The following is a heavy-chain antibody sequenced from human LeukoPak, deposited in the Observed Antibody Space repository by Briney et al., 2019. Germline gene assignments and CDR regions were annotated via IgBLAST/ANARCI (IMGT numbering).Heavy chain of an antibody. Sequence: GGSLRLSCAASGFTFSNYWMSWVRQAPGKGLEWVANIKPDGSEQYYVDSVRGRFTISRDNAEKSLHLQMNSLRADDTAVYYCARAKATYYYDSSSGHWGQGTLVTVSS. J-gene: IGHJ4*02. CDR3: ARAKATYYYDSSSGH. D-gene: IGHD3-22*01. CDR1: GFTFSNYW. CDR2: IKPDGSEQ. V-gene: IGHV3-7*01.